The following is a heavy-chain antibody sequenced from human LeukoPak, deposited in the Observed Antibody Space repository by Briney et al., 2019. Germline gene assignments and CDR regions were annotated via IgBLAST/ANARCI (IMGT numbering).Heavy chain of an antibody. J-gene: IGHJ4*02. Sequence: GGSLRLSCAASGFTFSNYAMSWVRQAPGKGLEWVSVISASGGSTYYADSVKGRFTISRDKSKNTLYLQMNSLRVEDTAVYYCAKSKEVGATLFDYWGQGTLVTVSS. D-gene: IGHD1-26*01. CDR1: GFTFSNYA. CDR3: AKSKEVGATLFDY. V-gene: IGHV3-23*01. CDR2: ISASGGST.